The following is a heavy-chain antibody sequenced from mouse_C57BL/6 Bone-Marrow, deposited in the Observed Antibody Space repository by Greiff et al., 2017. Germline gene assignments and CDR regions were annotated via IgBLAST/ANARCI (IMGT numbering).Heavy chain of an antibody. J-gene: IGHJ3*01. D-gene: IGHD1-1*01. Sequence: EVTLQQSGPVLVKPGASVKMSCKASGYTFTDYYMNWVKQSHGKSLEWIGVINPYNGGTSYNQKFKGKATLTVDKSSSTAYMELNSLTSEDSAVYYCARRAYYYGSSYPFAYWGQGTLVTVSA. CDR3: ARRAYYYGSSYPFAY. CDR1: GYTFTDYY. V-gene: IGHV1-19*01. CDR2: INPYNGGT.